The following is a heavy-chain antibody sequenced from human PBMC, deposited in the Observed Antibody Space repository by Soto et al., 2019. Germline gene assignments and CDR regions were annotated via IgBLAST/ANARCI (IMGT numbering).Heavy chain of an antibody. CDR2: IYWDDAK. CDR1: GISLTNSGVG. CDR3: AQMDFDLYGMDV. D-gene: IGHD3-9*01. V-gene: IGHV2-5*02. Sequence: QITLTESGPTLVKPTQTLTLTCTFSGISLTNSGVGVSWIRQPPGKALEWLAVIYWDDAKHFSPSQKSRHTITKDTSKNHVVLTMTNMDSVDTATYFCAQMDFDLYGMDVWGQGTTVIVSS. J-gene: IGHJ6*02.